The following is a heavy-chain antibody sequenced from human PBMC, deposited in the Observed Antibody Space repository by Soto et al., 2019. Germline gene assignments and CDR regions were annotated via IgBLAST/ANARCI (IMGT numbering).Heavy chain of an antibody. Sequence: PSETLSLTCTVSGGSISSYYWSWIRQPPGKGLEWIGYIYYSGSTNYNPSLKSRVTISVDTSKNQFSLKLSSVTAADTAVYYCARALSTYYYDSSGYYSFHFDYWGQGTLVTSPQ. D-gene: IGHD3-22*01. CDR2: IYYSGST. CDR3: ARALSTYYYDSSGYYSFHFDY. V-gene: IGHV4-59*01. J-gene: IGHJ4*02. CDR1: GGSISSYY.